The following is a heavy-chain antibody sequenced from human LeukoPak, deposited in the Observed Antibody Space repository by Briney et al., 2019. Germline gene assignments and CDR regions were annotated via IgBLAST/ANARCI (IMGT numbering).Heavy chain of an antibody. D-gene: IGHD2-15*01. CDR1: GFTFSNSA. CDR2: INDVGSHI. Sequence: GGSLRLSCAASGFTFSNSAMNWVRQAPGKGLEWVSSINDVGSHIYYADSVRGRFTISRDNAKTSVYLQMNNLRPEDTAVYYCARACSGGSCQDYYYMDVWGKGTTVTVSS. J-gene: IGHJ6*03. CDR3: ARACSGGSCQDYYYMDV. V-gene: IGHV3-21*01.